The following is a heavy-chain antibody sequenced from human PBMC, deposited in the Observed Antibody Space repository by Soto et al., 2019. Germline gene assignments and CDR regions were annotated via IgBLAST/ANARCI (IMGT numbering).Heavy chain of an antibody. Sequence: DEQLVESGGGSLQPGWSLRLSCAASGFSFRNYAMTWVRQSPGKGLEWVSLISSGGGTTNYADSVKGRFSISRDNSQNMLYLQMNGLRGEDTALYYCAKLKGGLGRFYGMDAWGQGTMVIVSS. D-gene: IGHD3-3*01. J-gene: IGHJ6*02. CDR1: GFSFRNYA. V-gene: IGHV3-23*04. CDR2: ISSGGGTT. CDR3: AKLKGGLGRFYGMDA.